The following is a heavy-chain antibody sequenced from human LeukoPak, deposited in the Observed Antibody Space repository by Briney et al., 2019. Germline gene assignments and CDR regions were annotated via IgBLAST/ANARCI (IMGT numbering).Heavy chain of an antibody. CDR3: ARRHPILHYYGSGSISDY. J-gene: IGHJ4*02. CDR1: GGSFSGYY. D-gene: IGHD3-10*01. Sequence: SETLSLTCAVYGGSFSGYYWSWIRQPPGKGLEWIGEINHSGSTNYNPSLKSRVTISVDTSKNQFSLKLSSVTAADTAVYYCARRHPILHYYGSGSISDYWGQGTLVTVSS. CDR2: INHSGST. V-gene: IGHV4-34*01.